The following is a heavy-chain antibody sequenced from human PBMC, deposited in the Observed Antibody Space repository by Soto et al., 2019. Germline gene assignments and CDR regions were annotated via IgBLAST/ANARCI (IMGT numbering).Heavy chain of an antibody. J-gene: IGHJ4*02. V-gene: IGHV2-5*02. CDR3: SHSDDIYTPFDY. D-gene: IGHD3-9*01. Sequence: QITLKESGPTLVKPTQTLTLTCTFSGFSLSTSGVGVGWIRQPPGKALEWLALIYWDDDKRYSPSLKSRLTIXKXXSKNQVVLTMTNMDPVDTATYYCSHSDDIYTPFDYWGQGTLVTVSS. CDR2: IYWDDDK. CDR1: GFSLSTSGVG.